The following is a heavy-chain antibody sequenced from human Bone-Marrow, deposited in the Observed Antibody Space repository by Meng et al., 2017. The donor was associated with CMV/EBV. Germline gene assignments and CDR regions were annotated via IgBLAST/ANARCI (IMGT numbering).Heavy chain of an antibody. D-gene: IGHD3-9*01. J-gene: IGHJ6*02. CDR1: GYSFTSYW. V-gene: IGHV5-51*01. CDR2: IYPGDSDT. Sequence: KVSCKGSGYSFTSYWIGRVRQMPGKGLEWAGIIYPGDSDTRYSPSFQGQVTISADKSNSTAYLQWSSLKASDTAMYYCARQGILTGYCHYYDSGMDVWGQGTTVTVSS. CDR3: ARQGILTGYCHYYDSGMDV.